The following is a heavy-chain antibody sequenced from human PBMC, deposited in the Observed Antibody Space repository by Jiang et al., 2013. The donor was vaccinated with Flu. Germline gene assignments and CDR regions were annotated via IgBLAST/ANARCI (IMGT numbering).Heavy chain of an antibody. J-gene: IGHJ6*02. CDR1: GGSISSSSYY. Sequence: LLKPSETLSLTCTVSGGSISSSSYYWGWIRQPPGKGLEWIGSIYYSGSTYYNPSLKSRVTISVDTSKNQFSLKLSSVTAADTAVYYCARQGRVLLGYGMDVWGQGTTVTVSS. D-gene: IGHD1-1*01. V-gene: IGHV4-39*01. CDR2: IYYSGST. CDR3: ARQGRVLLGYGMDV.